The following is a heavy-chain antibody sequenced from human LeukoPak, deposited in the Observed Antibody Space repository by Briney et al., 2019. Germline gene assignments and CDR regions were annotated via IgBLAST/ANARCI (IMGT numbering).Heavy chain of an antibody. CDR2: INPSGGST. CDR3: ARGRDYDYVWGSVSAPHY. J-gene: IGHJ4*02. D-gene: IGHD3-16*01. V-gene: IGHV1-46*01. CDR1: GYTFTSYY. Sequence: ASVTVSCKASGYTFTSYYMHWVRQAPGQGLEWMGIINPSGGSTSYAQKFQGRVTMTRDTSTSTVYMELSSLRSEDTAVYYCARGRDYDYVWGSVSAPHYWGQGTLVTVSS.